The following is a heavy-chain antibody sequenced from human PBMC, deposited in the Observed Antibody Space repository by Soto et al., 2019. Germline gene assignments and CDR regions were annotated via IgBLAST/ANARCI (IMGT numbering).Heavy chain of an antibody. CDR1: GFTFSGSA. CDR2: IRSKANSYAT. Sequence: EVRLVESGGGLVQPGGSLKLSCAASGFTFSGSAMHWVRQASGKGLEWVGRIRSKANSYATTYAASLKGRFTISRDDSNNTAYLEMNSLTTDDTAVYYCTRQGYGPYYGLDVWGQGTTVTVSS. CDR3: TRQGYGPYYGLDV. J-gene: IGHJ6*02. D-gene: IGHD4-17*01. V-gene: IGHV3-73*01.